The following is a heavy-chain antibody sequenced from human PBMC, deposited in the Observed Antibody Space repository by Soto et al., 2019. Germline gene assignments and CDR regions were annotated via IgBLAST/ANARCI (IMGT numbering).Heavy chain of an antibody. J-gene: IGHJ4*02. CDR1: ELTFSRGYTFNHFW. CDR3: VIDRRVDPWFDY. D-gene: IGHD2-15*01. V-gene: IGHV3-7*03. CDR2: INKDGSEK. Sequence: VQLVESGGGSVQPGGSLRLSCAASELTFSRGYTFNHFWMSWVRQAPGRGLEWVANINKDGSEKYYVDSVKGRFTISRDNAKNSLYLQMDGLRAEDAAIYYCVIDRRVDPWFDYWGQGTLVTVPS.